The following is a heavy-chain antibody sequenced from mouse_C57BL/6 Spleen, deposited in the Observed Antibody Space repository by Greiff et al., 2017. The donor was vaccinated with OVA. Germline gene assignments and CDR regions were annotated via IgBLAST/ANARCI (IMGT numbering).Heavy chain of an antibody. Sequence: QVQLQQSGAELARPGASVKLSCKASGYTFTSYGISWVKQRTGQGLEWIGEIYPRSGNTYYNEKFKGKATLTADKSSSTAYMELRSLTSEDSAVYFCARSGAGGYGFYYFDYWGQGTTLTVSS. CDR3: ARSGAGGYGFYYFDY. CDR2: IYPRSGNT. D-gene: IGHD2-2*01. J-gene: IGHJ2*01. V-gene: IGHV1-81*01. CDR1: GYTFTSYG.